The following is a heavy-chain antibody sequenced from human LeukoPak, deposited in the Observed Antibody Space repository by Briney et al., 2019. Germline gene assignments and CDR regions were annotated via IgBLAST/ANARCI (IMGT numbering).Heavy chain of an antibody. V-gene: IGHV3-15*01. CDR3: TTDYSGSYPSLDY. D-gene: IGHD1-26*01. Sequence: GGSLRLSCAPSGLTLSNAWMSWVRQTPGKGVEWVGRIKIKTDGGTTDYAAPVKGRFTISRDDSKNTLYLQMNSLKTEDTAVYYCTTDYSGSYPSLDYWGQGTLVTVSS. CDR1: GLTLSNAW. J-gene: IGHJ4*02. CDR2: IKIKTDGGTT.